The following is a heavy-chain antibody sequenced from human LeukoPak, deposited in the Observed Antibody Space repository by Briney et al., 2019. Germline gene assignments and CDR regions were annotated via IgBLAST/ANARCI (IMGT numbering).Heavy chain of an antibody. CDR3: ARYRLGWFDP. CDR1: GGSISSSDYF. V-gene: IGHV4-61*02. Sequence: SETLSLTCTASGGSISSSDYFWSWIRQPAGKGLEWIGRINSRGSTNYNPSLKSRATLSVDTSKNQFSLKLTSVTVADTAVYYCARYRLGWFDPWGQGTLVTVSS. J-gene: IGHJ5*02. D-gene: IGHD6-25*01. CDR2: INSRGST.